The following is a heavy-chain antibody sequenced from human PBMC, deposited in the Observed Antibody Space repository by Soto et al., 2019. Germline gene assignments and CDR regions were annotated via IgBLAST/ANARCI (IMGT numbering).Heavy chain of an antibody. CDR2: ISSSSSTI. J-gene: IGHJ5*02. CDR3: ARESAALNWFDP. V-gene: IGHV3-48*02. CDR1: GFTFSSYS. D-gene: IGHD2-2*01. Sequence: EVQLVESGGGLVQPGGSLRLSCAASGFTFSSYSMNWVRQAPGKGLEWVSYISSSSSTIYYADAVKGRFTISRDNAKNSLYLQLNSLRDEDTAVYYCARESAALNWFDPWGQGTLVTVSS.